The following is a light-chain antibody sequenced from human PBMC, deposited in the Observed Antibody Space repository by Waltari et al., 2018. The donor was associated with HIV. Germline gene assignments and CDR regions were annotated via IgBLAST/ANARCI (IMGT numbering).Light chain of an antibody. CDR1: SSDVGGYDF. Sequence: QSALTQPPSASGSPGQSVTISSTGTSSDVGGYDFVSWYQHRAGKVPKLIIYDVTKRPSGVPDRFSGSKSGNTASLTVSGLRAEDEADYYCTSYAGDTNYLVFGTGTKVTVL. J-gene: IGLJ1*01. CDR2: DVT. V-gene: IGLV2-8*01. CDR3: TSYAGDTNYLV.